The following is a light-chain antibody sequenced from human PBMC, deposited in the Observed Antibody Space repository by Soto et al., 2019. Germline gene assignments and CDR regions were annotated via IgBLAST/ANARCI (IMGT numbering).Light chain of an antibody. CDR3: SSYTTSSTRV. CDR2: EVS. CDR1: SSDVGAYDF. Sequence: QSALTQPASASGSPGQSITISCTGTSSDVGAYDFVSWYQQHPDKAPKLMIYEVSNRPSGVSHRFSGSKSVNTATLTISGLQAEDEADYYCSSYTTSSTRVFGTGTKVTVL. J-gene: IGLJ1*01. V-gene: IGLV2-14*03.